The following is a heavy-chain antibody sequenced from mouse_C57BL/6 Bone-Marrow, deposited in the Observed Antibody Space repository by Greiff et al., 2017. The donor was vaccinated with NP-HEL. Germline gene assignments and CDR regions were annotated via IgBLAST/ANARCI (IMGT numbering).Heavy chain of an antibody. J-gene: IGHJ3*01. V-gene: IGHV14-4*01. D-gene: IGHD2-3*01. CDR3: TTSGGYYPWFAY. CDR2: IDPENGDT. Sequence: EVQLQQSGAELVRPGASVKLSCTASGFTFKDDYMHWVKQRPEQGLEWIGWIDPENGDTEYASKFQGKATITADTSSNTAYLQLSSLTSEDTAVYYCTTSGGYYPWFAYWGQGTLVTVSA. CDR1: GFTFKDDY.